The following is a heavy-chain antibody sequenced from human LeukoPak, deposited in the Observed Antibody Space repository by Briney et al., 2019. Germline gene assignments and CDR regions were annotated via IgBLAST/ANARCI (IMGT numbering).Heavy chain of an antibody. V-gene: IGHV4-30-2*01. CDR2: IYHSGST. Sequence: PSQTLSLTCAVSGGSISSGGYSWSWLRQPPGKGLEWIGYIYHSGSTYYNPSLKSRVTISVDRSKNQFSLKLSSVTAADTAVYYCARQRKGSHAFDIWGQGTMVTVSS. CDR1: GGSISSGGYS. CDR3: ARQRKGSHAFDI. J-gene: IGHJ3*02.